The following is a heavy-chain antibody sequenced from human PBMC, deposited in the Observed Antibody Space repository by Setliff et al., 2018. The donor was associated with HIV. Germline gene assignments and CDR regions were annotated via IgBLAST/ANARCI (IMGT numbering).Heavy chain of an antibody. CDR1: GGSISSGDYY. CDR2: MHYSGAT. Sequence: TLSLTCSVSGGSISSGDYYWSWIRQPPGKGLEWIAYMHYSGATYYNPSLKSRVTMSRDTSKNQFSLDLSSVTAADTAVYYCAREVGDVITSSDAFDFWGQGTMVTVSS. V-gene: IGHV4-30-4*08. J-gene: IGHJ3*01. D-gene: IGHD3-22*01. CDR3: AREVGDVITSSDAFDF.